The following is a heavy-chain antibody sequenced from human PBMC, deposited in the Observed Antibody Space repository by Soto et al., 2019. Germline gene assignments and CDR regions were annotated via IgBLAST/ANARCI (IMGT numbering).Heavy chain of an antibody. CDR3: ARGIATGQLDP. J-gene: IGHJ5*02. CDR1: GYTFTRYT. D-gene: IGHD2-15*01. V-gene: IGHV1-3*01. Sequence: ASVKVSCKASGYTFTRYTMNWVRQAPGQRLEWMGWINPDNGNTKSSQKFQDRVIITRDTSASTAYTDLSSLRSEDTAVYYRARGIATGQLDPWGQGTLVTVSS. CDR2: INPDNGNT.